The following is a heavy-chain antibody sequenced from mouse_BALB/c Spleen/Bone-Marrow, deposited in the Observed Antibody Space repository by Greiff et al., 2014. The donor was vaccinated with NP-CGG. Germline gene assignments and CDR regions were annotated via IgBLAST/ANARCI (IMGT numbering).Heavy chain of an antibody. CDR1: GYTFTDKW. CDR2: IDTSDSYI. J-gene: IGHJ4*01. D-gene: IGHD2-4*01. CDR3: ARGGHDFSLDY. Sequence: VQLQQSGAEFVMPGASVKMSCKASGYTFTDKWMDWVKQRPGQGLEWIGAIDTSDSYINYNQKFKGKASLTVDASSSTAYMHLSSLTSDDSAVYYCARGGHDFSLDYWGQGTSVIVSS. V-gene: IGHV1-69*01.